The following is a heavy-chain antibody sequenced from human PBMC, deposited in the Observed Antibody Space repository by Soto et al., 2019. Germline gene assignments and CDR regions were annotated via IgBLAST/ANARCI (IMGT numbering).Heavy chain of an antibody. Sequence: QVQLQESGPGLVKPSETLSLTCTVSGGSISSYYWSWIRQPPGKGLEWIGYIYYSGSTNYNPSLKSRVTISVDTSKNQFSLKLSSVTAADTAVYYCARDKRPEGMDVWGQGTTVTVSS. CDR2: IYYSGST. CDR3: ARDKRPEGMDV. V-gene: IGHV4-59*01. D-gene: IGHD6-25*01. CDR1: GGSISSYY. J-gene: IGHJ6*02.